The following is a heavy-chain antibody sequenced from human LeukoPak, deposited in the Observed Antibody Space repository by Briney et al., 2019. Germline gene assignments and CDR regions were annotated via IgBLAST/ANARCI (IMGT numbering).Heavy chain of an antibody. CDR1: GFTFSNYW. Sequence: GGSLRLSCAASGFTFSNYWMNWVRQAPEKGLEWVANIKEGGSKKYYVDSVKGRFTLSRDDANNSLYLQMHSLRAEDTAVYYCAGGRGDYWGQGTLVTVSS. CDR3: AGGRGDY. CDR2: IKEGGSKK. J-gene: IGHJ4*02. V-gene: IGHV3-7*01. D-gene: IGHD3-10*01.